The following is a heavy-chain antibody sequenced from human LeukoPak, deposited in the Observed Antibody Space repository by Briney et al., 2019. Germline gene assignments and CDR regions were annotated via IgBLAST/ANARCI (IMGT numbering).Heavy chain of an antibody. CDR1: GFTFSSYW. CDR3: AKGRSPSSGWGCSWFDP. CDR2: IKQDGSEK. Sequence: GVSLRLSCAASGFTFSSYWMTWVRQAPGKGLEWVANIKQDGSEKYYVDSVKGRFTISRDNAKNSLYLLMNTLRVEDTAVYHCAKGRSPSSGWGCSWFDPWGQGTLVTVSS. J-gene: IGHJ5*02. V-gene: IGHV3-7*05. D-gene: IGHD6-19*01.